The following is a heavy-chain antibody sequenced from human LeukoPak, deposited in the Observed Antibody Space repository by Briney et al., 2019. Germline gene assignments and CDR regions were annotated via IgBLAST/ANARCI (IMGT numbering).Heavy chain of an antibody. Sequence: GGSLRLSCAASAFTFSDYWMSWVRQAPGKGLEWVANIKQDGSEKYFVDSVKGRFTISRDNAKNSVHLQMNSLRAEDTAVYYCARVVHYGSGPAVGWGQGTLVTVSS. CDR3: ARVVHYGSGPAVG. J-gene: IGHJ4*02. D-gene: IGHD3-10*01. CDR2: IKQDGSEK. V-gene: IGHV3-7*03. CDR1: AFTFSDYW.